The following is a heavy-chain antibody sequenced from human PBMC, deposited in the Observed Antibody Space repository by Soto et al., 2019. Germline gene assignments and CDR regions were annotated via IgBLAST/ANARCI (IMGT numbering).Heavy chain of an antibody. CDR3: ARVSASGWHVNGRDYFDS. Sequence: QVQLVESGGGLVKPGGSLRLSCAASGFTFSNYYMAWIRQAPGKGLECLSYISSREVTIYYADSVKDRFTISRDNTKNSLYLQMSSLRDEDTGVYYCARVSASGWHVNGRDYFDSWGQGTLVTVSS. J-gene: IGHJ4*02. CDR1: GFTFSNYY. V-gene: IGHV3-11*01. CDR2: ISSREVTI. D-gene: IGHD6-19*01.